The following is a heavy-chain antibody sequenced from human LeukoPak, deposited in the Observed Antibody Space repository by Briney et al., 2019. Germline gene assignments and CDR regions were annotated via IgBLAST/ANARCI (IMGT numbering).Heavy chain of an antibody. CDR1: GFTFSSYG. CDR3: AKDLSSGWYFDY. Sequence: PGGSLRLSCAASGFTFSSYGMHWLRQAPGKGLEWVAFIRYDGSNKYYADSVKGRFTISRDNSKNTLYLQMNSLRAEDTAVYYCAKDLSSGWYFDYWGQGTLVTVSS. CDR2: IRYDGSNK. D-gene: IGHD6-19*01. V-gene: IGHV3-30*02. J-gene: IGHJ4*02.